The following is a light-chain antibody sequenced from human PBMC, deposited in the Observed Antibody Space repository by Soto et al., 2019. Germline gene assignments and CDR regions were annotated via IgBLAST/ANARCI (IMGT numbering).Light chain of an antibody. CDR3: QETYSTPLFT. V-gene: IGKV1-39*01. CDR1: QSINTY. CDR2: SAS. J-gene: IGKJ3*01. Sequence: DIVLTQSPSSLSASVGDRVTITCRASQSINTYLNWFQQKPGKAPKVLIYSASTLQSGVPSRFSGSGSGTEFTLTISSLQPEDFATYFCQETYSTPLFTFGRGTNVDIK.